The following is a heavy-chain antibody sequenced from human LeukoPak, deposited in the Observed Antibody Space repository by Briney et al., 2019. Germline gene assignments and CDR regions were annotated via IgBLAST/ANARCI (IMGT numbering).Heavy chain of an antibody. CDR1: GFTFSSYS. J-gene: IGHJ4*02. D-gene: IGHD3-10*01. CDR3: ARPALEDYYGSGSYDY. Sequence: GGALRLSCAASGFTFSSYSMNWVRQAPGKGLEWVSSISSSSSYIYYADSVKGRFTISRDNAKNSLYLQMNSLRAEDTAVYYWARPALEDYYGSGSYDYWGQGTLVTVSS. CDR2: ISSSSSYI. V-gene: IGHV3-21*01.